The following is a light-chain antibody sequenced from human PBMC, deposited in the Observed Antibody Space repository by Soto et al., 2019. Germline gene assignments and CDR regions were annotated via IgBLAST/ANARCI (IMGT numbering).Light chain of an antibody. Sequence: IPTTQYPSTLSGSVGDRDTIYCRASQTISSWLAWYQQKPGKAPKLLIYKASTLKSGVPSRFSGSGSGTEFSLTISSLQPDDSATYYCQRYENYWTFGQGTNVDFK. J-gene: IGKJ1*01. CDR2: KAS. CDR1: QTISSW. V-gene: IGKV1-5*03. CDR3: QRYENYWT.